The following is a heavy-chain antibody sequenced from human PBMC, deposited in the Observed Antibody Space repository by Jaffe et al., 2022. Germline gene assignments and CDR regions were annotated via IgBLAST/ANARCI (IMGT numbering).Heavy chain of an antibody. CDR3: ARGNPPTTYDFWSGYYTGMWSHNWFDP. V-gene: IGHV1-8*01. Sequence: QVQLVQSGAEVKKPGASVKVSCKASGYTFTSYDINWVRQATGQGLEWMGWMNPNSGNTGYAQKFQGRVTMTRNTSISTAYMELSSLRSEDTAVYYCARGNPPTTYDFWSGYYTGMWSHNWFDPWGQGTLVTVSS. J-gene: IGHJ5*02. CDR2: MNPNSGNT. D-gene: IGHD3-3*01. CDR1: GYTFTSYD.